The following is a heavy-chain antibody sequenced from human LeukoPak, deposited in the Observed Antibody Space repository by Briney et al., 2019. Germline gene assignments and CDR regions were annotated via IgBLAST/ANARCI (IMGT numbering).Heavy chain of an antibody. J-gene: IGHJ3*02. Sequence: SETLSLTCTVSGYSISSGYYWGWIRQPPGKGLEWIGSIYHSGSTYYNPSLKSRVTISVDTSKNQFSLKLSSVTAADTAVYYCAREGEGEVYFDIWGQGTMVTVSS. D-gene: IGHD3-16*01. V-gene: IGHV4-38-2*02. CDR1: GYSISSGYY. CDR2: IYHSGST. CDR3: AREGEGEVYFDI.